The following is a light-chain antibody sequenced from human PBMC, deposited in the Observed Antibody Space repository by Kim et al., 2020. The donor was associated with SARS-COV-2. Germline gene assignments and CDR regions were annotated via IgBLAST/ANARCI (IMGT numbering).Light chain of an antibody. J-gene: IGKJ4*01. CDR1: QSVSNNY. V-gene: IGKV3-20*01. CDR3: QQYGGSPLT. Sequence: IVLTQSPGPLSLSQGERATLSCRASQSVSNNYLAWYQQKPGQPPRLLIYGASSRATGVPDRFSGSGSGTDYTLTISRLEPEDFVIYYCQQYGGSPLTFGGGTKVEI. CDR2: GAS.